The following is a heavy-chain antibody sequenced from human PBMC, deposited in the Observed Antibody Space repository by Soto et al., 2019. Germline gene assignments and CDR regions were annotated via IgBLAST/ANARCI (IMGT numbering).Heavy chain of an antibody. CDR3: ARGGYVLRFLEWPYYFDY. J-gene: IGHJ4*02. V-gene: IGHV4-34*01. D-gene: IGHD3-3*01. Sequence: PSETLSLTCAVYGGSFSGYYWSWIRQPPGKGLEWIGEINHSGSTNYNPSLKSRVTISVDTSKNQFSLKLSSVTAADTAVYYCARGGYVLRFLEWPYYFDYWGQGNLVTVSS. CDR1: GGSFSGYY. CDR2: INHSGST.